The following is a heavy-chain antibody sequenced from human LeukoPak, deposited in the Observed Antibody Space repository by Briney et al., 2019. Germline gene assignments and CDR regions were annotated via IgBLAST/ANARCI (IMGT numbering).Heavy chain of an antibody. J-gene: IGHJ4*02. CDR2: ISSSSSYI. CDR1: GFTFSSYS. CDR3: ARDHSIFYYFDY. Sequence: GGSLRLSCAASGFTFSSYSMNWVRQAPGKGLEWVSSISSSSSYIYYADSVKGRFTISRDNAKNSLYLQMNSLRAEDTAAYYCARDHSIFYYFDYWGQGTLVTVSS. D-gene: IGHD3-3*01. V-gene: IGHV3-21*01.